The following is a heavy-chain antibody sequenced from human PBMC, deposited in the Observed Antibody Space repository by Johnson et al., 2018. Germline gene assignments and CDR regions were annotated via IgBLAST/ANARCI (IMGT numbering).Heavy chain of an antibody. CDR3: ARDLIGVENSYYYYGMDV. Sequence: VQLVESGAEVKKPGASVKVSCKASGYTFTSYYMHWVRQAPGQGLEWMGIINPSGGSTSYDQKFQGRVTMTRDTSTTTVYMELSSLRSEDTAVYYCARDLIGVENSYYYYGMDVWGQGTTVTVSS. CDR2: INPSGGST. CDR1: GYTFTSYY. J-gene: IGHJ6*02. V-gene: IGHV1-46*01.